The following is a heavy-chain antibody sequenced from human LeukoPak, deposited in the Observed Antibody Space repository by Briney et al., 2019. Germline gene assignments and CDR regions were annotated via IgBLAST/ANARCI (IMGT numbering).Heavy chain of an antibody. CDR3: ARLYNNWNYYFDY. CDR2: IYYSGNT. J-gene: IGHJ4*02. Sequence: SETLSLTCTVSGGSISIYYWSWIRQPPGKGLECIGYIYYSGNTNYNPSLKSRVTISVDASKNQFSLKLSSVTAADTAVYYCARLYNNWNYYFDYWGQGTLVTVSS. D-gene: IGHD1-20*01. V-gene: IGHV4-59*08. CDR1: GGSISIYY.